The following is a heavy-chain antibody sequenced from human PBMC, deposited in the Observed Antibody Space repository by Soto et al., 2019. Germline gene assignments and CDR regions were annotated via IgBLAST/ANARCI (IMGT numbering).Heavy chain of an antibody. CDR2: ISYDGSNK. J-gene: IGHJ2*01. CDR1: GFTFNNYA. D-gene: IGHD5-18*01. Sequence: QVQLVESGGGVVQPGRSLRLSCAASGFTFNNYAMHWVRQAPGKGLEWVALISYDGSNKYYADSVKGRFTISRDNSKNTRYLQMNSLRAEDTAVYYCARDPLWGPAMVLWYFDLWGRGTLVTVSS. CDR3: ARDPLWGPAMVLWYFDL. V-gene: IGHV3-30-3*01.